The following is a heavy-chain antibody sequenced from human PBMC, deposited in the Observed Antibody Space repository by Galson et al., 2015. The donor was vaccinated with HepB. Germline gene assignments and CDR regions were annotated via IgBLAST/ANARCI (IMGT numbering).Heavy chain of an antibody. D-gene: IGHD6-19*01. CDR1: GFTFTRCA. CDR3: AKDPWGYNSGWTGTFDI. CDR2: ISGSGGDT. J-gene: IGHJ3*02. Sequence: SLRLSCAASGFTFTRCAMTWVRQAPGKGLEWVSTISGSGGDTLYADSVKGRFIISRDNSKNTLYLEMNSLRVDDTAVYSCAKDPWGYNSGWTGTFDIWGQGTLVTVSS. V-gene: IGHV3-23*01.